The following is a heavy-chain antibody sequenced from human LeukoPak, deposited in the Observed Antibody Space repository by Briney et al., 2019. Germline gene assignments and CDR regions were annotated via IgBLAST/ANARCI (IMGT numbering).Heavy chain of an antibody. Sequence: GGSLRLSCAASGFTFSNYAMTRVRQAPGKGLEGVSSISGNGYNTYYADSVKGRFTISRDNSKNTLFLQMNSLRAEDTALYYCAQVSCPGVSCPSYYYGMDVWGQGTTVTVSS. V-gene: IGHV3-23*01. D-gene: IGHD2-15*01. CDR3: AQVSCPGVSCPSYYYGMDV. J-gene: IGHJ6*02. CDR2: ISGNGYNT. CDR1: GFTFSNYA.